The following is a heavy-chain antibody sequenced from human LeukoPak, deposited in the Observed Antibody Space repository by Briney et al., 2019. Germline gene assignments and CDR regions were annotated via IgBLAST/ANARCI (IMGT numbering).Heavy chain of an antibody. CDR2: IWYDGSNK. J-gene: IGHJ4*02. Sequence: GGSLRLSCAASGFTFSSYGMHWVRQAPGKGLEWVAVIWYDGSNKYYADSVKGRFTISRDNSKNTLYLQMNSLRSEDTAVYYCARARHKAYCGGDCYSYYFDYWGQGTLVTVSS. D-gene: IGHD2-21*02. CDR1: GFTFSSYG. CDR3: ARARHKAYCGGDCYSYYFDY. V-gene: IGHV3-33*01.